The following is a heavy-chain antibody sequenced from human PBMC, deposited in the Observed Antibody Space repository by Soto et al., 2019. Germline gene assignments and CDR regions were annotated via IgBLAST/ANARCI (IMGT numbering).Heavy chain of an antibody. CDR1: VFTFTYFS. V-gene: IGHV3-49*02. CDR3: TREIPYFDS. Sequence: GGSLRLSCATSVFTFTYFSIIWVRQAPGRGLEWVGFIRSKDYGGTTEYAASVKGRFAISRDDSTGIAYLQMNSLKNEDTAVYYCTREIPYFDSWGQGTLVTVSS. J-gene: IGHJ4*02. CDR2: IRSKDYGGTT.